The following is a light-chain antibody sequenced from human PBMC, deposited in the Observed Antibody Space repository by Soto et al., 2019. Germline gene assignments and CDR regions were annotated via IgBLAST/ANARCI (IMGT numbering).Light chain of an antibody. CDR1: QSLLHSNGYNY. CDR3: MQALQTVFT. J-gene: IGKJ3*01. Sequence: DIVMTQSPLSLSVTPGEPASISCRSSQSLLHSNGYNYLDWYLQKPGQSPQLLIYLGSNRASGVPDRFSGSGSGTDFTLKSSRVEAEDVGVYYCMQALQTVFTFGPGTKVDIK. V-gene: IGKV2-28*01. CDR2: LGS.